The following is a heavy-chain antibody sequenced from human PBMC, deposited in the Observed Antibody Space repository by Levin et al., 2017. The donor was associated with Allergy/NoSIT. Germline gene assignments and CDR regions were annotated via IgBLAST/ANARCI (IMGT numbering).Heavy chain of an antibody. V-gene: IGHV3-33*01. Sequence: GGSLRLSCAASGFTFSNYGMHWVRQTPGKGLEWVAVIWFDGSNKYYADAVKGRFTISRDNSRNTLYLQMNSLRAEDTAVYYCARDAAGTIGTYDYWGQGTLVIVSS. CDR3: ARDAAGTIGTYDY. CDR2: IWFDGSNK. J-gene: IGHJ4*02. CDR1: GFTFSNYG. D-gene: IGHD6-13*01.